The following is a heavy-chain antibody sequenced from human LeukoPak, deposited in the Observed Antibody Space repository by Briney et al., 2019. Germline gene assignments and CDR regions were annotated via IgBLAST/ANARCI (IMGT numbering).Heavy chain of an antibody. D-gene: IGHD2-15*01. V-gene: IGHV3-7*01. CDR2: IGPDGSDK. CDR1: GFLFSSYW. J-gene: IGHJ4*02. CDR3: ARFRRSAQSY. Sequence: PGGSLRLSCTTSGFLFSSYWMSWVRQAPGKGLEWVANIGPDGSDKQYVDSMKSRFTISRDNAQNSVYLHMNSLTAEDTAVYYCARFRRSAQSYWGQGILVTVSS.